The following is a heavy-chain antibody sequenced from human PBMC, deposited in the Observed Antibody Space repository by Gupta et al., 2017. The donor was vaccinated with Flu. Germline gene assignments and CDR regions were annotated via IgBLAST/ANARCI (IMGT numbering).Heavy chain of an antibody. CDR3: AKDSRYYGDPLCYSDY. V-gene: IGHV3-23*01. CDR1: GFPFSDFA. CDR2: ITGGCDAT. D-gene: IGHD4-17*01. J-gene: IGHJ4*02. Sequence: EIQLLESGGASVQPGGSLRLFCAASGFPFSDFAINWVRQAPGNELQWVSIITGGCDATFFADSVGGRFSITRDNSKNTVFLQMNSLTASDTAIYYCAKDSRYYGDPLCYSDYWGQGTMVVVSS.